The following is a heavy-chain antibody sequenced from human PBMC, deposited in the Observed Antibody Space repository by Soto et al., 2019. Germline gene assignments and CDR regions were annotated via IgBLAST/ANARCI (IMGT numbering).Heavy chain of an antibody. D-gene: IGHD3-16*01. J-gene: IGHJ3*02. CDR1: GFTFARFA. CDR2: ISYDGNKK. V-gene: IGHV3-30-3*01. CDR3: ARLFGGYSDSTASNAFDI. Sequence: QAQLEESGGGVVQPGRSLTLSCAASGFTFARFAIHWVRQAPGKGPEWVAFISYDGNKKKSADSVKGRFTISRDNSRNTVYLHMSSLRTEDTAVYSCARLFGGYSDSTASNAFDIWGQGTRVIVSS.